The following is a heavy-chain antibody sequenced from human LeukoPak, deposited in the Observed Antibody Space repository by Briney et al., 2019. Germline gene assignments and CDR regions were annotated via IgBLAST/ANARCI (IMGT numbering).Heavy chain of an antibody. CDR2: ISGSGGST. Sequence: GGSLRLSCAASGFTFTSYAMSWVRQSPGKGLEWVSAISGSGGSTYYADSVKGRFTISRDNSKNTLDLQMDSLRADDTAVYYCAKDYLQQLVRGWFGPWGQGILVTVSS. CDR3: AKDYLQQLVRGWFGP. CDR1: GFTFTSYA. V-gene: IGHV3-23*01. J-gene: IGHJ5*02. D-gene: IGHD6-13*01.